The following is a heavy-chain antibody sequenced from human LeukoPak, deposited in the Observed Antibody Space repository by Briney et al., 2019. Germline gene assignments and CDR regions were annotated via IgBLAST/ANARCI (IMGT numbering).Heavy chain of an antibody. J-gene: IGHJ4*02. V-gene: IGHV3-21*04. CDR3: AKVYPYSNRDY. CDR2: ISSSSSYI. D-gene: IGHD4-11*01. Sequence: GGSLRLSCAASGFTFSSYSMNWVRQAPGKGLEWVSSISSSSSYIYYADSAKGRFTISRDNAKNSLYLQMNSLRAEDTAVYYCAKVYPYSNRDYWGQGTLVTVSS. CDR1: GFTFSSYS.